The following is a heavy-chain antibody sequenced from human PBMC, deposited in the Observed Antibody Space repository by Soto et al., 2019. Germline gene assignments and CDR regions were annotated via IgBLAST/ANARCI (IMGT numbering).Heavy chain of an antibody. V-gene: IGHV1-3*01. J-gene: IGHJ4*02. D-gene: IGHD3-22*01. CDR1: GYTFTTYV. CDR2: VNAGNGNT. Sequence: ASVKVSCKASGYTFTTYVIHWVRQAPGQRLEWMGWVNAGNGNTKYSQNFQGRVTFTRDTSATTAYMELSSLRSEDTAVYYCARDHFPTYYYDSSGYCLAYWGQGTLVTVSS. CDR3: ARDHFPTYYYDSSGYCLAY.